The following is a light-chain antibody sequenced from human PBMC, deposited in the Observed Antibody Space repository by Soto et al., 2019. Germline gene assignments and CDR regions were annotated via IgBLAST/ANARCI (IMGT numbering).Light chain of an antibody. CDR2: GAS. J-gene: IGKJ2*01. CDR3: QQYGRLPYT. V-gene: IGKV3-20*01. Sequence: EIVLTQSPDTLSLSPGERATLSCRASQSVSNNWLAWYQQKPGQAPRLLIYGASSRPDGIPDKFSGSGSGTDFTLTINRLEPEDFAVYYCQQYGRLPYTFAQGTKLEI. CDR1: QSVSNNW.